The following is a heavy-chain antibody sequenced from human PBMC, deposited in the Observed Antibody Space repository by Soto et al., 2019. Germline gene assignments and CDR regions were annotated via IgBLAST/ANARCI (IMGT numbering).Heavy chain of an antibody. CDR1: VFTCSSYA. CDR2: ISGSGGST. Sequence: PWWSLRLSCSASVFTCSSYAMSWLRQAPGKGLEWVSAISGSGGSTYYADSVKGRFTISRDNSKNTLYLQMNSLRAEDTAVYYCAKDPAGSENYYFYGMDVWGQGTTVTVSS. V-gene: IGHV3-23*01. D-gene: IGHD2-2*01. J-gene: IGHJ6*02. CDR3: AKDPAGSENYYFYGMDV.